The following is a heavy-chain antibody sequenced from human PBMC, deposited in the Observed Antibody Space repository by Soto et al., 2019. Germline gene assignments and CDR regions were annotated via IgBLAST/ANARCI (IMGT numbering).Heavy chain of an antibody. D-gene: IGHD6-19*01. CDR2: IYYSGST. J-gene: IGHJ5*02. CDR3: ARLTQGSYSIGSYDLNWVDP. V-gene: IGHV4-39*01. Sequence: QLQLQESGPGLVKPSETLSLTCIVSGDSISSSDYYWGWIRQPPGKGLEWIGSIYYSGSTYYNPSLKTRVTISVDTSKNQFSLNLSSVTAADTAVYHCARLTQGSYSIGSYDLNWVDPWGQGTLVTVSS. CDR1: GDSISSSDYY.